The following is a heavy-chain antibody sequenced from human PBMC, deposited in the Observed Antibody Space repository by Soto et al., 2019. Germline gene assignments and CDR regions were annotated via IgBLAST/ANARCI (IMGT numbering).Heavy chain of an antibody. D-gene: IGHD1-26*01. CDR2: MIPNSGFT. J-gene: IGHJ6*02. CDR1: GYSFSSYD. V-gene: IGHV1-8*01. CDR3: AREMSAWEGDRYYYGMDV. Sequence: RASVKVSCKASGYSFSSYDIHWVRRATGQGLEWMGRMIPNSGFTDSARHFRGRVTMTRDTSTATAYMELSSLRSDDTAVYFCAREMSAWEGDRYYYGMDVWGQGTTVTVSS.